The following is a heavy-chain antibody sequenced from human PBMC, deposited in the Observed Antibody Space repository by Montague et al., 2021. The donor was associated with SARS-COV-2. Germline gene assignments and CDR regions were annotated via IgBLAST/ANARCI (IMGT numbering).Heavy chain of an antibody. V-gene: IGHV4-34*01. J-gene: IGHJ6*02. CDR3: ARVRYYGSGTSLGMDV. CDR2: INHSGSA. D-gene: IGHD3-10*01. Sequence: SETRSLTCAVYGGSFSGYYWSWIRQPPGKGLEWIGEINHSGSANYSPSLKSRVTISVDTSKNQFSLKLSSVTAADTAVYYCARVRYYGSGTSLGMDVWGQGTTVTVSS. CDR1: GGSFSGYY.